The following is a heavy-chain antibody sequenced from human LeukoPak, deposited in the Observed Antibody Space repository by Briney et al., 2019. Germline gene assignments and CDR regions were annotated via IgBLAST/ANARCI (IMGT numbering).Heavy chain of an antibody. CDR2: IYYSGST. CDR3: ARVSIAAAATFDY. CDR1: GGSISSYY. D-gene: IGHD6-13*01. Sequence: SETLSLTCTVSGGSISSYYWSWIRQPPGKGLEWIGYIYYSGSTNYNPSLKSRVTISVDTSKNQFSLKLSSVTAADTAVYYCARVSIAAAATFDYWGQGTLVTASS. V-gene: IGHV4-59*08. J-gene: IGHJ4*02.